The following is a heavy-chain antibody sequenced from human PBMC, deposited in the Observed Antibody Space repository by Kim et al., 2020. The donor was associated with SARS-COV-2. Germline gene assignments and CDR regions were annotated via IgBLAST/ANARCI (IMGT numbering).Heavy chain of an antibody. CDR3: ARVHGLRRPIDRGFDI. D-gene: IGHD4-17*01. CDR1: GGSFSGYY. CDR2: INHSGST. J-gene: IGHJ3*02. Sequence: SETLSLTCAVYGGSFSGYYWSWIRQSPGKGLEWIGEINHSGSTNYNPSLKSRVTISVDRSKNQFSLKLSSVTAADTAVYYCARVHGLRRPIDRGFDIWGQGTVVTVSS. V-gene: IGHV4-34*01.